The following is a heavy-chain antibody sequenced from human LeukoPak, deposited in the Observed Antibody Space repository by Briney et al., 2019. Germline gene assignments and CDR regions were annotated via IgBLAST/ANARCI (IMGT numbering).Heavy chain of an antibody. CDR3: AKDRWLYGSGSYFNY. J-gene: IGHJ4*02. CDR2: ISGSGGST. V-gene: IGHV3-23*01. Sequence: GGSLRLSCAASGFTFSSYAMSWVRQAPGEGLEWVSAISGSGGSTYYADSVKGRFTISRDNSKNTLYLQMNSLRAEDTAVYYCAKDRWLYGSGSYFNYWGQGTLVTVSS. D-gene: IGHD3-10*01. CDR1: GFTFSSYA.